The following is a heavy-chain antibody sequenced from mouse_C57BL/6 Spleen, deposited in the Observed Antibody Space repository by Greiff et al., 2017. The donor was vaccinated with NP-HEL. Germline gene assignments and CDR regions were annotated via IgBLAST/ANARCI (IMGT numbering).Heavy chain of an antibody. CDR3: ARDPLGVHWYFDV. J-gene: IGHJ1*03. CDR1: GYTFTDYN. V-gene: IGHV1-22*01. CDR2: INPNNGGT. Sequence: VQLQQSGPELVKPGASVKMSCKASGYTFTDYNMHWVKQSHGKSLEWIGYINPNNGGTSYNQKFKGKATLTVNKSSSTAYMELRSLTSEDSAVYYCARDPLGVHWYFDVWGTGTTVTVSS.